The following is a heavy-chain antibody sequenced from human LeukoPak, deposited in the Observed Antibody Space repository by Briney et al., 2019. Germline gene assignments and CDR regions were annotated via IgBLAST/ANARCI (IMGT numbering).Heavy chain of an antibody. Sequence: SQTLSLTCAISGDSVSSKSACWTWIRQSPSSGLEWLGRTCYRSRWGSDYAPSLKSRITINADTSKNQFTLQLNSVTPEDTAVYYCAREGDWAGIAYWGQGTLVAVSA. CDR1: GDSVSSKSAC. CDR3: AREGDWAGIAY. D-gene: IGHD3/OR15-3a*01. V-gene: IGHV6-1*01. J-gene: IGHJ4*02. CDR2: TCYRSRWGS.